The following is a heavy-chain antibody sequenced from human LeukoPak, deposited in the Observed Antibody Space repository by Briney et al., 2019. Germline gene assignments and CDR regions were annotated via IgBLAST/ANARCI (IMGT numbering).Heavy chain of an antibody. V-gene: IGHV3-48*03. CDR3: ARVGAAAVPDYYYYYGMDV. J-gene: IGHJ6*02. D-gene: IGHD6-13*01. CDR1: GFTFSSYE. CDR2: ISSSGSTI. Sequence: PGRSLRLSCAASGFTFSSYEMNWVRQAPGKGLEWVSYISSSGSTIYYADSVKGRFTISRDNAKNSLYLQMNSLRAEDTAVYYCARVGAAAVPDYYYYYGMDVWGQGTTVTVSS.